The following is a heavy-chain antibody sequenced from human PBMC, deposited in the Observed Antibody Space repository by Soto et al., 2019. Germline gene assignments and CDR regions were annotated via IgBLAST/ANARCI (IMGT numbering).Heavy chain of an antibody. CDR3: ARDLDYGGNSKYAFDI. D-gene: IGHD4-17*01. CDR2: IYYSGST. CDR1: GGSISSGGYY. Sequence: QVQLQESGPGLVKPSQTLSLTCTVSGGSISSGGYYWSWIRQHPGKGLEWIGYIYYSGSTYYNPSLKSRVTISVDTSKNQFSLKLGSVTAADTAVYYCARDLDYGGNSKYAFDIWGQGTMVTVSS. V-gene: IGHV4-31*03. J-gene: IGHJ3*02.